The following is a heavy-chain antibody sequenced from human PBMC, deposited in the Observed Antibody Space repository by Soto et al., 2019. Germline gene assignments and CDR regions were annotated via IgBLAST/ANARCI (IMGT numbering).Heavy chain of an antibody. CDR1: GFTFSSYS. V-gene: IGHV3-48*02. CDR3: ARDLAIFGVVINYYYYGMDV. D-gene: IGHD3-3*01. J-gene: IGHJ6*02. Sequence: PGGSLRLSCAASGFTFSSYSMNWVRQAPGKGLEWVSYISSSSSTIYYADSVKGRFTISRDNAKNSLYLQMNSLRDEDTAVYYCARDLAIFGVVINYYYYGMDVWGQGTTVTVSS. CDR2: ISSSSSTI.